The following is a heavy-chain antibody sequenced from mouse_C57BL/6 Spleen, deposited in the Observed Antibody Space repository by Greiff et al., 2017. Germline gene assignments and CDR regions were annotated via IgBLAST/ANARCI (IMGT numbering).Heavy chain of an antibody. CDR3: ARRGTGYYYAMDY. CDR2: IDPSDSYT. J-gene: IGHJ4*01. V-gene: IGHV1-69*01. CDR1: GYTFTSYW. Sequence: QVQLQQPGAELVMPGASVKLSCKSSGYTFTSYWMHWVKQRPGQGLEWIGEIDPSDSYTNYNQKFKGKSTLTVDKSSSTAYMQLSSLTSEDSAVYYCARRGTGYYYAMDYWGQGTSVTVSS. D-gene: IGHD4-1*01.